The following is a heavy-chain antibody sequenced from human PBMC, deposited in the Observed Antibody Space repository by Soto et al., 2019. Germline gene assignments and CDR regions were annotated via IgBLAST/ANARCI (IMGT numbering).Heavy chain of an antibody. CDR1: GYTFASYG. D-gene: IGHD3-3*01. CDR3: AGALFGVVIYFDY. CDR2: IIPILGIA. Sequence: GASVKVSCKASGYTFASYGISWVRQAPGQGLEWMGRIIPILGIANYAQKFQGRVTITADKSTSTAYMELSSLRSEDTAVYYCAGALFGVVIYFDYWGQGTTVTVSS. V-gene: IGHV1-69*04. J-gene: IGHJ4*03.